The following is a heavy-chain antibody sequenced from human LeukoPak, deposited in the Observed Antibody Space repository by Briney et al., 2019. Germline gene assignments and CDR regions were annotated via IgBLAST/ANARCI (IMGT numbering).Heavy chain of an antibody. D-gene: IGHD4-17*01. CDR1: GASFSGYY. J-gene: IGHJ4*01. Sequence: SETLSLTCAVYGASFSGYYWVWIRQPPGKGLEWIGEINDSGSTYYNPSLKSRVTISVDTSKNQFSLKLSSVTAADTAVYYCARAPGTTFDYWGHGNMVTVSS. CDR2: INDSGST. V-gene: IGHV4-34*01. CDR3: ARAPGTTFDY.